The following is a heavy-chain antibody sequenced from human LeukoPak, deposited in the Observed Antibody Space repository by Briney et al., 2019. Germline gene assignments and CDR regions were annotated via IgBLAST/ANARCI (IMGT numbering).Heavy chain of an antibody. V-gene: IGHV3-30*04. Sequence: GRSLRLSCAASGFTFSSYAMHWVRQAPGKGLEWVAVISYDGSNKYYADSVKARFTISRDNSKNTLYLQMNSMRAEDTAVYYCARDPLMTTVTTSYGMDVWGQGTTVTVSS. CDR3: ARDPLMTTVTTSYGMDV. CDR1: GFTFSSYA. CDR2: ISYDGSNK. D-gene: IGHD4-17*01. J-gene: IGHJ6*02.